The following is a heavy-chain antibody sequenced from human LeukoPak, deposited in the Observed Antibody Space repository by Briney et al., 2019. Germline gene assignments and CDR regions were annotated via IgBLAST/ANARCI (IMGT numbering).Heavy chain of an antibody. CDR2: IWFHGKNE. CDR1: GFTFSSYG. J-gene: IGHJ6*02. D-gene: IGHD2-8*01. CDR3: ARDRHCANGVCHSPPGMDV. V-gene: IGHV3-33*01. Sequence: GGSLRLSCAASGFTFSSYGMHWVRQAPGKGLEWVADIWFHGKNEHFADSVKGRFTISRDNSKNTMYLQINSLRAEDTAVYNCARDRHCANGVCHSPPGMDVWGQGTTVTVSS.